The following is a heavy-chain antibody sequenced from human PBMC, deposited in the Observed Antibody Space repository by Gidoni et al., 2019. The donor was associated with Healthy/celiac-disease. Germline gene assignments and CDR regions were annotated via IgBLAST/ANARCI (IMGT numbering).Heavy chain of an antibody. D-gene: IGHD3-3*01. CDR1: GFTFSSYA. J-gene: IGHJ1*01. Sequence: EVQLLESGGGLVQPGGSLRLSCAASGFTFSSYAMSWVRQAPGKGLEWVSAISGSGGSTYYADSVKGRFTISRDNSKNTLYLQMNSLRAEDTAVYYCAKDHSDYDFWSGYSSQYFQHWGQGTLVTVSS. V-gene: IGHV3-23*01. CDR3: AKDHSDYDFWSGYSSQYFQH. CDR2: ISGSGGST.